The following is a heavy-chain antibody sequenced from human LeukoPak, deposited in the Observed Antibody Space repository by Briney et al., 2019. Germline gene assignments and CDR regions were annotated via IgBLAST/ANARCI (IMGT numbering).Heavy chain of an antibody. J-gene: IGHJ4*02. V-gene: IGHV4-39*01. CDR3: ARRSYYYGSGSNTGHIDY. Sequence: SETLSLTCTVSGGSISSSSYYWGWIRQPPGKGLEWIASIHYSETTYYNPSLKSRVTISVDTSKNQFSLKLSSVTAADTAVYYCARRSYYYGSGSNTGHIDYWGQGTLVTVSS. CDR2: IHYSETT. D-gene: IGHD3-10*01. CDR1: GGSISSSSYY.